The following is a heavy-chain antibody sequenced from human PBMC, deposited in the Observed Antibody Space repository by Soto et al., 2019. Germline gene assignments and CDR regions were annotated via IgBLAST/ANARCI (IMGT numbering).Heavy chain of an antibody. J-gene: IGHJ6*02. V-gene: IGHV1-24*01. CDR1: GYTLTELS. Sequence: ASVKVSCKVSGYTLTELSMHWVRQAPGKGLEWMGGFDPEDGETIYAQKFQGRVTMTEDTSTDTAYMELSSLRSEDTAVYYCATLEHYTIFGVVKDGMDVWGQGTTVTVSS. CDR2: FDPEDGET. D-gene: IGHD3-3*01. CDR3: ATLEHYTIFGVVKDGMDV.